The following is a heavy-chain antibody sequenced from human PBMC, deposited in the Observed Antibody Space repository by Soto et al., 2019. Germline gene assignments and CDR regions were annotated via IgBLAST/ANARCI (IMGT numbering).Heavy chain of an antibody. CDR1: GYPFTSYA. D-gene: IGHD4-17*01. Sequence: GSVKVYFKTSGYPFTSYAMHCVRQAPGQSLEWMGWINACNGNTKYSQKFQGRVTITRYTSASTAYMELSSLRSEDTAVYYCASSTVTTTLFDYWGQGTLVTVSS. V-gene: IGHV1-3*01. CDR3: ASSTVTTTLFDY. J-gene: IGHJ4*02. CDR2: INACNGNT.